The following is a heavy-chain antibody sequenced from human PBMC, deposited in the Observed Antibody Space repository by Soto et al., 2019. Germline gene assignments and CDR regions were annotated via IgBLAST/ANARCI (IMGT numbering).Heavy chain of an antibody. D-gene: IGHD3-10*01. J-gene: IGHJ6*02. CDR1: GYTLTELS. CDR2: FDPEDGET. V-gene: IGHV1-24*01. Sequence: GASVKVSCKVSGYTLTELSMQWVRQAPGKGLEWMGGFDPEDGETIYAQRFQGRVTMTEDTSTDTAYMELGSLRSEDTAVYYCATVNLGAPGGMDVWGQGTTVTVSS. CDR3: ATVNLGAPGGMDV.